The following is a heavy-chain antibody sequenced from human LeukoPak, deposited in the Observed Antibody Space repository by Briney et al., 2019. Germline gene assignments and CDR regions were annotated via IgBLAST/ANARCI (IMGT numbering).Heavy chain of an antibody. CDR3: ARVLPVYYGMDV. D-gene: IGHD3-3*01. Sequence: SETLSLTCAVSGGSISSGGYSWSWLRQPPGKGLEWIGYIYHSGSTYYNPSLKSRVTISVDRSKNQFSLKLSSVTAADTAVYYCARVLPVYYGMDVWGQGTTVTVSS. CDR2: IYHSGST. V-gene: IGHV4-30-2*01. J-gene: IGHJ6*02. CDR1: GGSISSGGYS.